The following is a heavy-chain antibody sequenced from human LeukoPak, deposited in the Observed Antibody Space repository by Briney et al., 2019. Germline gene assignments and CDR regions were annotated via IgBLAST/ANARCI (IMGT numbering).Heavy chain of an antibody. D-gene: IGHD3-9*01. CDR2: IYPYNGAT. CDR3: ARVLKYFDTPNPAVY. J-gene: IGHJ4*02. CDR1: GYTFNGYY. V-gene: IGHV1-2*02. Sequence: ASVNLFYKASGYTFNGYYIYWVRQVPGQGPEWMGWIYPYNGATNYAQKFEGRVIMTTDTSTTTAFMDLRRLRSDDTAVYYCARVLKYFDTPNPAVYWGQRTTVIVSS.